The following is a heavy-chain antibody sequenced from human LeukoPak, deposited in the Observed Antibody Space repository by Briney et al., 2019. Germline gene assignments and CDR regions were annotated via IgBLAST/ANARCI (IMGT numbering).Heavy chain of an antibody. Sequence: REASVKVSCKASGGNFRNYGFHWVRQAPGQGLEWMGGMLPIFGTANYAQKFQGRVTITADESSNTASLDLSSLTSEDTAVYYCATDPNPYSSTSGYFDFWGQGTLVTVSS. CDR2: MLPIFGTA. CDR3: ATDPNPYSSTSGYFDF. V-gene: IGHV1-69*13. D-gene: IGHD6-13*01. J-gene: IGHJ4*02. CDR1: GGNFRNYG.